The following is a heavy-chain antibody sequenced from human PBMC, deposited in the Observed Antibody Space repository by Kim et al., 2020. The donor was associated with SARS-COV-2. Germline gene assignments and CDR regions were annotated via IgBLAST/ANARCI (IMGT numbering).Heavy chain of an antibody. CDR3: TTDTYSGSYDDY. V-gene: IGHV3-15*01. Sequence: DYHAPVKGRFTISRDDTKNTLYLQMNSLKTEDTAVYYCTTDTYSGSYDDYWGQGTLVTVSS. J-gene: IGHJ4*02. D-gene: IGHD1-26*01.